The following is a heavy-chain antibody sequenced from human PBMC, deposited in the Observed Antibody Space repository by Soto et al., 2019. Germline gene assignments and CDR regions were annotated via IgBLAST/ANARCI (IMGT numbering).Heavy chain of an antibody. Sequence: QVQLVQSGAEVKKPGSSVKVSCKASGGTFSTYTITWVRQAPGQGLEWMGGIIPIIGIINYAQKFQGRVTITADKFTGTAYMELTRLRSDDTAVYYCAGDPDSHYNDSHASSYPWGQGTLVTVSS. D-gene: IGHD3-22*01. CDR3: AGDPDSHYNDSHASSYP. CDR2: IIPIIGII. J-gene: IGHJ5*02. V-gene: IGHV1-69*08. CDR1: GGTFSTYT.